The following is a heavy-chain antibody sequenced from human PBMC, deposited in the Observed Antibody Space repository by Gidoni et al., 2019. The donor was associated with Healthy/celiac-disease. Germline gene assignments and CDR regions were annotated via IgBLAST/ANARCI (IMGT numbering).Heavy chain of an antibody. CDR1: GYRFTSYW. CDR2: IYPGDSDT. CDR3: ARPGGGLVVTAFDAFDI. V-gene: IGHV5-51*01. D-gene: IGHD2-21*02. J-gene: IGHJ3*02. Sequence: EVQLVQSGAEVKKPGESLKISRKGSGYRFTSYWIGWVRQMPGKGLEWMGIIYPGDSDTSYSPSFQGQVTISADKSISTAYLQWSSLKASDTAMYYCARPGGGLVVTAFDAFDIWGQGTMVTVSS.